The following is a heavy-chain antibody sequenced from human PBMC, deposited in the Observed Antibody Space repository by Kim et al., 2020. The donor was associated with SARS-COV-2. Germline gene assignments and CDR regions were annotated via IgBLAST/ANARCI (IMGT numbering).Heavy chain of an antibody. D-gene: IGHD6-19*01. V-gene: IGHV5-10-1*01. CDR2: IDPSDSYT. J-gene: IGHJ3*02. CDR1: GYSFTSYW. Sequence: GESLKISCKGSGYSFTSYWISWVRQMPGKGLEWMGRIDPSDSYTNYSPSFQGHVTISADKSISTAYLQWSSLKASDTAMYYCATSSGWPSDAFDIWGQGTMVTVSS. CDR3: ATSSGWPSDAFDI.